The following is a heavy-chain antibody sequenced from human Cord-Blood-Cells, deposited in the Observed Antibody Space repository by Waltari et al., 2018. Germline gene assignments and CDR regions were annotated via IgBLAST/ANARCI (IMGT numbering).Heavy chain of an antibody. CDR2: IYHSGST. D-gene: IGHD6-19*01. V-gene: IGHV4-38-2*01. J-gene: IGHJ4*02. CDR1: GYSISSGYY. CDR3: ARQKPRGIAVAGTHDY. Sequence: QVQLQESGPGLVKPSETLSLTCAVSGYSISSGYYWGWIRQPPGKGLEWIGSIYHSGSTYYNPALKSRVTISVDTSKNQFSLKLSSVTAADTAVYYCARQKPRGIAVAGTHDYWGQGTLVTVSS.